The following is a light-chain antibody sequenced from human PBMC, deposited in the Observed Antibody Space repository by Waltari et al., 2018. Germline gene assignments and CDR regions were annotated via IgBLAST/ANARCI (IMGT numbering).Light chain of an antibody. CDR3: CSYAGSSTLV. Sequence: QSALTQPASVSGSPGQSITISCTGASSDVGSYNFVSWYQQYPGRAPKLIIYEVLKRPSGVSNRFSGSKSGNTASLTISGLQAGDEADYYCCSYAGSSTLVVGGGTKLTVL. V-gene: IGLV2-23*02. J-gene: IGLJ2*01. CDR1: SSDVGSYNF. CDR2: EVL.